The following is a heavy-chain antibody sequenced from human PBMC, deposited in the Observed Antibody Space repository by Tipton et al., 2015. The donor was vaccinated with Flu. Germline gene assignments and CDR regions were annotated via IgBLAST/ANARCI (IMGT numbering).Heavy chain of an antibody. V-gene: IGHV3-7*01. CDR2: IKEDGSQK. CDR3: ARAGWGGYNSRAS. D-gene: IGHD5-24*01. Sequence: SLRLSCAASGFAFSIDWMSWVRQAPGKVLEWVANIKEDGSQKYYVDSVRGRFTISRDNGKSLVYLQMDSLRVEDTATYYCARAGWGGYNSRASWGQGTQVIVSS. J-gene: IGHJ4*02. CDR1: GFAFSIDW.